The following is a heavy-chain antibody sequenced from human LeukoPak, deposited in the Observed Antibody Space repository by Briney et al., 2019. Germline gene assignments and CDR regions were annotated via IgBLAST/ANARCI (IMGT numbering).Heavy chain of an antibody. V-gene: IGHV4-59*08. CDR3: ARGTVLRFLEWFNGAFDI. D-gene: IGHD3-3*01. CDR1: GGSISSYY. J-gene: IGHJ3*02. CDR2: IYYSGST. Sequence: SETLSLTCTVSGGSISSYYWSWIRQPPGKGLEWIGYIYYSGSTNYNPSLKSRVTISVDTSKNQFSLKLSSVTAADTAVHYCARGTVLRFLEWFNGAFDIWGQGTMVTVSS.